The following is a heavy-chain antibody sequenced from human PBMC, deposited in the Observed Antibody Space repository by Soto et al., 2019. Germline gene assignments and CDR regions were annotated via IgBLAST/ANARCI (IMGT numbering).Heavy chain of an antibody. CDR3: ARVWYYDSSGYYAFDY. J-gene: IGHJ4*02. Sequence: QVQLVQSGAEVKKPGASVRVSCKASGDGFSTYGFSWVRQAPGQGLEWMGWISAYDGQTNYTQKFQGRVTMTTDTSSSTAYMELRSLRSDATAVYYCARVWYYDSSGYYAFDYWGLGTLVTVSS. V-gene: IGHV1-18*01. D-gene: IGHD3-22*01. CDR1: GDGFSTYG. CDR2: ISAYDGQT.